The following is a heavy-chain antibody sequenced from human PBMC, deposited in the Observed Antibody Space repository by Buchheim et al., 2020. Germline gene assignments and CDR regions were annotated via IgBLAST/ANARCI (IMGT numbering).Heavy chain of an antibody. J-gene: IGHJ4*02. CDR2: ISDGYGYT. Sequence: EVQLLESGGGLVQPGGSLRLSCAASGFTFTTYSMAWVRQAPGKGLEWVSAISDGYGYTYYADSVKGRFTVSRDDSRNTLYLQMDSLRDDDTAVYYCARDKEGNSHCLDYWGQGTL. V-gene: IGHV3-23*01. D-gene: IGHD4-23*01. CDR1: GFTFTTYS. CDR3: ARDKEGNSHCLDY.